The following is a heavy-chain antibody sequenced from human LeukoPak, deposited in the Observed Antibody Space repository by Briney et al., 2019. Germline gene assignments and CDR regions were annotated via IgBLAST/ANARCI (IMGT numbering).Heavy chain of an antibody. J-gene: IGHJ4*02. CDR1: GFTFSSYS. V-gene: IGHV3-21*01. Sequence: GGSLRLSCAASGFTFSSYSMNWVRQAPGKGLEWVSSISSSSSCIYYADSVKGRFTISRDNAKNSLYLQMNSLRAEDTAVYYCARDGVITFGGVIVPPDYWGQGTLVTVSS. CDR2: ISSSSSCI. CDR3: ARDGVITFGGVIVPPDY. D-gene: IGHD3-16*02.